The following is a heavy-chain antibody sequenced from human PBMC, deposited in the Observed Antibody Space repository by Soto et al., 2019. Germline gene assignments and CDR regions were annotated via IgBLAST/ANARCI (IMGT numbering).Heavy chain of an antibody. Sequence: PSQTLSLTCAVYGGSFSGLYWSWIRQPPGKGLEWIGEINHSGSTNYNPSLKSRVTISVDTSKNQFSLKLSSVTAADTAVYYCARGLQIYYDSSGYRLSGKFDPWGQGTLVTAPQ. J-gene: IGHJ5*02. CDR1: GGSFSGLY. D-gene: IGHD3-22*01. V-gene: IGHV4-34*01. CDR2: INHSGST. CDR3: ARGLQIYYDSSGYRLSGKFDP.